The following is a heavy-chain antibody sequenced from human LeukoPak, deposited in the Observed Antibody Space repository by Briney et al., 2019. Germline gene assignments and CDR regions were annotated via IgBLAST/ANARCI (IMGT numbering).Heavy chain of an antibody. D-gene: IGHD3-22*01. CDR2: ITADSSTI. CDR3: ERDNSRGQSLGVIY. J-gene: IGHJ4*02. V-gene: IGHV3-21*01. CDR1: GFTFSTYN. Sequence: GGSLRLSCAASGFTFSTYNMNWVRQAPGKGLEWVSSITADSSTIYYADSVKGRFTTSRDNAKNSLYLQMNSLRAEDTAVYYCERDNSRGQSLGVIYWPQGPLVSVSS.